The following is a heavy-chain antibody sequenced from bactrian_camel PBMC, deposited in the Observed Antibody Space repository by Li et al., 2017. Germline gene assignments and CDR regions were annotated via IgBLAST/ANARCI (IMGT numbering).Heavy chain of an antibody. J-gene: IGHJ4*01. D-gene: IGHD5*01. V-gene: IGHV3S40*01. CDR3: TTGYSFTY. CDR1: GFSITSYS. Sequence: DVQLVESGGGLVQPGGSLKLSCAASGFSITSYSMSWVRQAPGKGLEWVSLIGSGGGTTYYADSVKGRFTISRDNAENTVSLLMSSLKSEDTARYHCTTGYSFTYWGQGTQVTVS. CDR2: IGSGGGTT.